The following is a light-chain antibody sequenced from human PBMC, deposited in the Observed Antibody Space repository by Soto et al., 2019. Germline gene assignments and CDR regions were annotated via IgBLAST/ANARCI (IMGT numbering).Light chain of an antibody. Sequence: LTQPASVSGSPGQSITISCTGISSDVGGYNFVSWYQLPPGKAPKLIIYEFSNRPSGVSNRFSGSKSDNTASLTISGLQTEDEADYYCSSYTSSSTYVFGTGTKVTVL. J-gene: IGLJ1*01. CDR3: SSYTSSSTYV. CDR2: EFS. CDR1: SSDVGGYNF. V-gene: IGLV2-14*01.